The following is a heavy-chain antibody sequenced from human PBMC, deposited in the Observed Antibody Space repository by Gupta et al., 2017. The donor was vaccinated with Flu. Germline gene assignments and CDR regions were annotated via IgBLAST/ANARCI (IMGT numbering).Heavy chain of an antibody. Sequence: QVQLVESGGGVVQPGRSLRLSCAASGFTFSSYGMHWVRQAPGKGLEWVAVISYDGSNKYYADSVKGRVTISRDNSKNTLYLQMNSLRAEDTAVYYCAKPHAPKYDILTGDRIDYWGQGTLVTVSS. CDR3: AKPHAPKYDILTGDRIDY. CDR2: ISYDGSNK. CDR1: GFTFSSYG. D-gene: IGHD3-9*01. J-gene: IGHJ4*02. V-gene: IGHV3-30*18.